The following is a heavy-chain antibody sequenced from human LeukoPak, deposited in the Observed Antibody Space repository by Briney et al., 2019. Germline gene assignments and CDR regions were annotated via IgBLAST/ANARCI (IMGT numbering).Heavy chain of an antibody. Sequence: ETLSLTCAVYGGSFSGYYWSWIRQPPGKGLVWVSRITSDGTDSIYADSVKGRFTVSRNNAENTVYLQMNSLRAEDTAVYHCVREGYGPGNYPYDSWGQGTLVTVSS. CDR1: GGSFSGYY. D-gene: IGHD3-10*01. CDR2: ITSDGTDS. V-gene: IGHV3-74*01. J-gene: IGHJ4*02. CDR3: VREGYGPGNYPYDS.